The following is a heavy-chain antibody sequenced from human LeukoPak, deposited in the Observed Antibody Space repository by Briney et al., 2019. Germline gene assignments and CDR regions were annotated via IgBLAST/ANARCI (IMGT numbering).Heavy chain of an antibody. CDR3: AREFTSYGSGSYYKTGYFDY. J-gene: IGHJ4*02. Sequence: PGGSLRLSCAASGFTFSSYGMHWVRQAPGKGLEWVAYIQYDGSNEQYADSVKGRFTISRDNSKNTLYLQMNSLRAEDTAVYYCAREFTSYGSGSYYKTGYFDYWGQGTLVTVSS. V-gene: IGHV3-30*02. D-gene: IGHD3-10*01. CDR1: GFTFSSYG. CDR2: IQYDGSNE.